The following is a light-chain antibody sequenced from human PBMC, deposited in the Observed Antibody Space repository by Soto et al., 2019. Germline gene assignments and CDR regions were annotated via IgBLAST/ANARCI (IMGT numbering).Light chain of an antibody. CDR3: QQYNTYST. V-gene: IGKV1-5*03. Sequence: DIQMTQSPSTLSASVGDRVTLTCRASQSISTWLAWYHQKPGKAPKLLIYKASTLASGVPSRFSGSGSGTEFTLTISSLQPDYFATYYCQQYNTYSTFGQGTKLEIK. CDR1: QSISTW. CDR2: KAS. J-gene: IGKJ2*01.